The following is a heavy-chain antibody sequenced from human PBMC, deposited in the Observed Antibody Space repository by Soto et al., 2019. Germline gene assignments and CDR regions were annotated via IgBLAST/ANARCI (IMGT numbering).Heavy chain of an antibody. CDR2: IYYSGST. J-gene: IGHJ5*02. Sequence: QLQLQESGPGLVKPSETLSLTCTVSGGSISSSSYYWGWIRQPPGKGLEWIGSIYYSGSTYYNPSLKSXXPXSXXTSKNQFSLKLSSVTAADTAVYYCARGRQLWWFDPWGQGTLVTVSS. V-gene: IGHV4-39*01. CDR3: ARGRQLWWFDP. D-gene: IGHD6-13*01. CDR1: GGSISSSSYY.